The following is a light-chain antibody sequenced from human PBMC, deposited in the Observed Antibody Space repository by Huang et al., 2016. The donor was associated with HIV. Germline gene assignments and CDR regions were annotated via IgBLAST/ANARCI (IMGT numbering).Light chain of an antibody. CDR1: QSVTIR. V-gene: IGKV1-5*03. CDR2: KAS. Sequence: DIQMTQSPSTLSAAVGDRVTITCRASQSVTIRLAWFQQKPGKVPKLLIYKASTLESGVPSRFSGSGSGTEFTLTIDSLQPDDVATYYCQQYSRSATFGQGTKLEIK. CDR3: QQYSRSAT. J-gene: IGKJ2*01.